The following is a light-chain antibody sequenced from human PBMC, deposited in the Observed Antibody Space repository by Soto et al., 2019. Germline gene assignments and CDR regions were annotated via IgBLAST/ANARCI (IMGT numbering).Light chain of an antibody. CDR1: QSVNSGH. Sequence: EFLLTQSPGTLSLSPGEGAILSCRASQSVNSGHLAWYQQKPGQAPRLLIFDASNRATGIPDRFSGSGSGTDFPLTINRLEPEDFAVYYCSQYGTSPPTFGGVTKVEI. V-gene: IGKV3-20*01. CDR2: DAS. CDR3: SQYGTSPPT. J-gene: IGKJ4*01.